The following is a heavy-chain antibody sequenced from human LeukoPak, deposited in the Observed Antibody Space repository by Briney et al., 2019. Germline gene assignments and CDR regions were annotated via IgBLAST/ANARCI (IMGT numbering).Heavy chain of an antibody. Sequence: SQTLSLTCTVSGGSISSGGYYWSWIRQHPGKGLEWIGYIYYSGSTYYNPSLKSRVTISVDTSKNQFSLKLSSVTAADTAVYYCARDSARVAAAGCYWYFDLWGRGTLVTVSS. D-gene: IGHD6-13*01. CDR3: ARDSARVAAAGCYWYFDL. V-gene: IGHV4-31*03. CDR2: IYYSGST. J-gene: IGHJ2*01. CDR1: GGSISSGGYY.